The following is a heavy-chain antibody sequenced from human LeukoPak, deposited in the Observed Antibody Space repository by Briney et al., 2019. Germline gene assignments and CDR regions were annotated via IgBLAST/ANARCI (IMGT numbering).Heavy chain of an antibody. V-gene: IGHV3-43*02. J-gene: IGHJ4*02. D-gene: IGHD3-9*01. CDR3: AKAPTPTGFYMHF. Sequence: GGSLRLSCAASGFTFDDYAMHWVRQGPGKGLEWVSYAESVKGRFTISRDNSKTSLYLQKNSLRTEDTALYYCAKAPTPTGFYMHFWGQGTLVTVSS. CDR1: GFTFDDYA.